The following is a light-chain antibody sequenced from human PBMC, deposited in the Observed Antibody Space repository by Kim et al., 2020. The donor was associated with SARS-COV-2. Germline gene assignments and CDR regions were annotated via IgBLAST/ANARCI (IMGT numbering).Light chain of an antibody. J-gene: IGLJ3*02. Sequence: QSVLTQPPSVSGSPGQSITISCTGTSSDVGGYNFVSWYQQHPGKAPKFMIFDVSKRPSGVSNRFSGSKSGNTASLTISGLQPEDEADYYCSSYASSSTWVFGGGTQLTVL. V-gene: IGLV2-14*01. CDR2: DVS. CDR3: SSYASSSTWV. CDR1: SSDVGGYNF.